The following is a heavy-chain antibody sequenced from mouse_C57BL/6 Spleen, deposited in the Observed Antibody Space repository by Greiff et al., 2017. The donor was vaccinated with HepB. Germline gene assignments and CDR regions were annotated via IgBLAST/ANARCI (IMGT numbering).Heavy chain of an antibody. D-gene: IGHD2-3*01. Sequence: VKQSCKASGYTFTSYWMHWVKQRPIQGLEWIGNIDPSDSETHYNQKFKDKATLTVDKSSSTAYMQLSSLTSEDSAVYYCARPLDGYYGAMDYWGQGTSVTVAS. CDR3: ARPLDGYYGAMDY. CDR1: GYTFTSYW. CDR2: IDPSDSET. J-gene: IGHJ4*01. V-gene: IGHV1-52*01.